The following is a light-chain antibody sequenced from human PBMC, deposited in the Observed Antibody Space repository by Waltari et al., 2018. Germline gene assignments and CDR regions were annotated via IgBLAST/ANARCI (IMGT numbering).Light chain of an antibody. Sequence: EIVMTPSPATMSVSPGHRATLSCRASQSVSSNLAWYQQKPGQAPRLLIYGASTRATGIPARFSGSGSGTEFTLTISSLQSEDFAVYYCQQYNNWPYTFGQGTKLEIK. CDR1: QSVSSN. V-gene: IGKV3-15*01. J-gene: IGKJ2*01. CDR3: QQYNNWPYT. CDR2: GAS.